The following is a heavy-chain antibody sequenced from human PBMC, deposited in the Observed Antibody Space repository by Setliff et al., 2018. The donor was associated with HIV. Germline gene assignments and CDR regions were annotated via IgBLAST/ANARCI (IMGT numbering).Heavy chain of an antibody. CDR3: ARSLVPSGYYYGRHAFDI. Sequence: PSETLSLTCSVSGASIRGHYWSWIRQSPGKGLEWIGNIYYSGNTNYSPSFKSRVTISVDTSKNQFSLRVNSVTAADTAVYYCARSLVPSGYYYGRHAFDIWGQGTKGTVSS. J-gene: IGHJ3*02. CDR2: IYYSGNT. CDR1: GASIRGHY. D-gene: IGHD3-22*01. V-gene: IGHV4-59*08.